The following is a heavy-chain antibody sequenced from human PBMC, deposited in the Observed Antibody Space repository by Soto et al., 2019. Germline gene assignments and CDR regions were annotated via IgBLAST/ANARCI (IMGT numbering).Heavy chain of an antibody. V-gene: IGHV1-18*01. CDR3: ARRLYGDYDY. CDR1: GYSFTTSG. D-gene: IGHD3-16*01. J-gene: IGHJ4*02. CDR2: ISTYNGNT. Sequence: ASVKVSCKASGYSFTTSGITWVRQAPGQVLEWMGWISTYNGNTNYAQKLQDRVTLTTDTSTSTAYMELRSLRSDDTAVYYCARRLYGDYDYWGQGTLVTVS.